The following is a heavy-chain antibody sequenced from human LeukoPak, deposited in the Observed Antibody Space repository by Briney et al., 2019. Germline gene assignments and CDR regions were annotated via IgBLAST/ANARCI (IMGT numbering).Heavy chain of an antibody. CDR2: ISYDGSNK. Sequence: GGSLRLSCAASGFTFSTYGMHWVRQAPGKGLEWVALISYDGSNKYYPDSVKGRFTISRDNSKNTLYLQMNSLRPEDTAVYYCAKEGCSGGSCYWLFDYWGQGTLVTVSS. CDR3: AKEGCSGGSCYWLFDY. CDR1: GFTFSTYG. V-gene: IGHV3-30*18. J-gene: IGHJ4*02. D-gene: IGHD2-15*01.